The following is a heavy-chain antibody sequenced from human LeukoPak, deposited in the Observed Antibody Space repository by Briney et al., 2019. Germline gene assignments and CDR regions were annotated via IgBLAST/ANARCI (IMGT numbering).Heavy chain of an antibody. CDR3: ARLLVYGDPSVDY. CDR1: GFTFSTYA. J-gene: IGHJ4*02. D-gene: IGHD4-17*01. CDR2: IANSGST. Sequence: GGSLRLSCAASGFTFSTYAMTWVRHAPGEGLEWVSSIANSGSTYYADSVKGRFTISRDNSRNTLYLQMNSLRGDDTAVYYCARLLVYGDPSVDYWGQGTLVTVSS. V-gene: IGHV3-23*01.